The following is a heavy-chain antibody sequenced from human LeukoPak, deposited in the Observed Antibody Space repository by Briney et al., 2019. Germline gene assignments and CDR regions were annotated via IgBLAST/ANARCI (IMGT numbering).Heavy chain of an antibody. CDR1: GGSISSYY. Sequence: SETLSLTCTVSGGSISSYYWSWIRQPPGKGLEWIGFIYYSGSTNYNPSLKSRVTISVDTSKDQFSLKLSSVTAADTAVYYCASPGIVAAGTDRGFDYWGQGALVTVSS. CDR3: ASPGIVAAGTDRGFDY. J-gene: IGHJ4*02. CDR2: IYYSGST. V-gene: IGHV4-59*01. D-gene: IGHD6-13*01.